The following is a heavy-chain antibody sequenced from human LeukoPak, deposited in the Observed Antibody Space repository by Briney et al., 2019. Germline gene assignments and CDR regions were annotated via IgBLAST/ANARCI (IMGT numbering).Heavy chain of an antibody. V-gene: IGHV3-53*01. CDR1: GSIVSTDY. J-gene: IGHJ4*02. Sequence: PGGSLRLSCAASGSIVSTDYFSWVRQAPGKGLEWVSVIYSGGSTYYADSVKGRFTISRDSSANTLHLQMNSLRAEDTAVYYCARDQYEGICPDYWGQGTLVTVSS. CDR3: ARDQYEGICPDY. CDR2: IYSGGST. D-gene: IGHD2/OR15-2a*01.